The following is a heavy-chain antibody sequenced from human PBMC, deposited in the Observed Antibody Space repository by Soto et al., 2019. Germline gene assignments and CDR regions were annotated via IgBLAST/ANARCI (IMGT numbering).Heavy chain of an antibody. V-gene: IGHV1-3*01. Sequence: ASVKVSCKASGYTFTSYAMHWVRQAPGQRLEWMGWINAGNGNTKYSQKFQGRVTITRDTSASTAYMELSSLRSEDTAVYYCARGYDILTGYYKGPPYFDYWGQGTLVTVSS. D-gene: IGHD3-9*01. CDR2: INAGNGNT. CDR1: GYTFTSYA. J-gene: IGHJ4*02. CDR3: ARGYDILTGYYKGPPYFDY.